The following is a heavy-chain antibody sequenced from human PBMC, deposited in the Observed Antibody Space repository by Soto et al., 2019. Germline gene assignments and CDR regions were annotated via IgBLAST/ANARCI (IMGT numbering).Heavy chain of an antibody. V-gene: IGHV4-39*07. Sequence: SETLSLTCTVAGGSITRSGYYWGWIRQPPGKELQYIGSVYNNGQTYYNPPLTSPVTISIDTSKNQFSLSLRSVTAADTAVYYCARVHALLGYGSGSYPDYWGQGTLVTVSS. CDR3: ARVHALLGYGSGSYPDY. CDR1: GGSITRSGYY. D-gene: IGHD3-10*01. J-gene: IGHJ4*02. CDR2: VYNNGQT.